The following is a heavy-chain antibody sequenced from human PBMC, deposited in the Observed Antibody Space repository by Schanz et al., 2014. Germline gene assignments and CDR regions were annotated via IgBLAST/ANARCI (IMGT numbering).Heavy chain of an antibody. J-gene: IGHJ3*02. CDR2: ISPDASER. Sequence: EVQLVESGGGLVQPGGSLRLSCAVSGFTFSRSWMSWVRQAPGRGLEWVANISPDASERYYINSVKGRFTISRDSARNSLYLQMSSLRAEDTAVYYCAKCIGWYGRCAFDIWGQGTMVTVSS. CDR3: AKCIGWYGRCAFDI. V-gene: IGHV3-7*03. D-gene: IGHD6-19*01. CDR1: GFTFSRSW.